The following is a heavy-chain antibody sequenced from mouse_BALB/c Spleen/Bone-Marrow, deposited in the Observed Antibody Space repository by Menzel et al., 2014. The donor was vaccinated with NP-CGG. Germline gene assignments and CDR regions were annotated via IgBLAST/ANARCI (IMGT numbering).Heavy chain of an antibody. CDR2: IDPANGNT. CDR1: GFNIKDTY. CDR3: ASYYYGRAWFAY. Sequence: EVKLQESGAELVKPGASVKLSCTASGFNIKDTYMHWVKQRPEQGLEWIGRIDPANGNTKYDPKFQGKATITADTSSNTAYLQPSSLTSEDTAVYYCASYYYGRAWFAYWGQGTLVTVPA. J-gene: IGHJ3*01. V-gene: IGHV14-3*02. D-gene: IGHD1-1*01.